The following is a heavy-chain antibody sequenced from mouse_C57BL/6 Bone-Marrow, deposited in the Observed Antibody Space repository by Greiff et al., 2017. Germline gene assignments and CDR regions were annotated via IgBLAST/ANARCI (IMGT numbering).Heavy chain of an antibody. Sequence: VKLMESGPELVKPGASVKLSCKASGYTFTSYDINWVKQRPGQGLEWIGWIYPRDGSTKYNEKFKGKATLTVDTSSSTAYMELHSLTSEDSAVYFCARRLGFAYWGQGTLVTVSA. CDR2: IYPRDGST. J-gene: IGHJ3*01. V-gene: IGHV1-85*01. CDR1: GYTFTSYD. CDR3: ARRLGFAY. D-gene: IGHD3-1*01.